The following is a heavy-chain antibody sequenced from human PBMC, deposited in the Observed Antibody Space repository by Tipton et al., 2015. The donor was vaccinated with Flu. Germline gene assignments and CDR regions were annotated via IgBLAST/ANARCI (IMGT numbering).Heavy chain of an antibody. CDR1: GGSMSSFY. Sequence: TLSLSCTVSGGSMSSFYWTWIRQPAGKGLEWIGRMYVSGSTKYNPSLKSRVTMSVDTSKNQFSLKLSSVTAADTAVYYCAGDTIFGVAHWGQGTLVTVSS. V-gene: IGHV4-4*07. J-gene: IGHJ4*02. D-gene: IGHD3-3*01. CDR3: AGDTIFGVAH. CDR2: MYVSGST.